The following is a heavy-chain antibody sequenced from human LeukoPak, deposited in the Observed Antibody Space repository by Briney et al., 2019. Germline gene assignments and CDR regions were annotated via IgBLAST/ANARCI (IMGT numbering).Heavy chain of an antibody. Sequence: ASVKVSCKASGYTFTGYYMHWVRQAPGQGLEWMGWINPNSGGTNYAQKFQGRVTMTRDTSISTAYMELSRLRSDDTAVYYCARAPSTIFGVVMEYNWFDPWGQGTLVTVSS. CDR2: INPNSGGT. V-gene: IGHV1-2*02. CDR3: ARAPSTIFGVVMEYNWFDP. CDR1: GYTFTGYY. D-gene: IGHD3-3*01. J-gene: IGHJ5*02.